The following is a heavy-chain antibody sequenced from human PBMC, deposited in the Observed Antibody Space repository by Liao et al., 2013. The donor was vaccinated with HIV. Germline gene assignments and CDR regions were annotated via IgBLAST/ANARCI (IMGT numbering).Heavy chain of an antibody. D-gene: IGHD3-3*01. J-gene: IGHJ4*02. CDR1: GGSISSGSYY. V-gene: IGHV4-61*02. Sequence: QVQLQESGPGLVKPSQTLSLTCTVSGGSISSGSYYWSWIRQPAGKGLEWIGRIYTSGSTNYNPSLKSRVTISVDTSKNQFSLKLSSVTAADTAVYYCARGVWSDFWSGVDYWGQGTLVTVSS. CDR3: ARGVWSDFWSGVDY. CDR2: IYTSGST.